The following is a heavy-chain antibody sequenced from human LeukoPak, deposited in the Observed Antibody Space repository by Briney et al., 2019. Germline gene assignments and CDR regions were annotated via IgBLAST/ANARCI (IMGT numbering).Heavy chain of an antibody. CDR3: TKARYDTIFGVAIPAFDI. J-gene: IGHJ3*02. Sequence: GGSLRLSCAASGFTVSSNYMSWVRQAPGKGLEWVSVIYSGGSTYYVDSVKGRFTISRDNSKNTLYLQMNSLRAEDTAVYYCTKARYDTIFGVAIPAFDIWGQGTMVTVSS. CDR1: GFTVSSNY. D-gene: IGHD3-3*01. CDR2: IYSGGST. V-gene: IGHV3-53*01.